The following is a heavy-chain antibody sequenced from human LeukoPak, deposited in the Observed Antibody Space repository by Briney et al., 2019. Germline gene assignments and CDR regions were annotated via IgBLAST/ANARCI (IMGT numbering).Heavy chain of an antibody. CDR3: ARESTMVRVFDAFDI. CDR2: IYYSGST. D-gene: IGHD3-10*01. V-gene: IGHV4-31*03. Sequence: SETLSLTCTVSGGSISSGGYYWSWIRQHPGKGLEWIGYIYYSGSTYYNPSLKSRVTISVDTSKNQFSLKLSSVTAADTAVYYCARESTMVRVFDAFDIWGQGTMVTVSS. J-gene: IGHJ3*02. CDR1: GGSISSGGYY.